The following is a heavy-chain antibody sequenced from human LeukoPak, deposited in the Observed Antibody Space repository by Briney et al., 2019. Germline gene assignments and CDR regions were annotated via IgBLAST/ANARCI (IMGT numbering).Heavy chain of an antibody. CDR3: ARVPDY. Sequence: ASLKVSCRPSGYTFSGYYMHWVGHAPGQGLEWMGWINPNSGGTNYAQKFQGRVTMTRDTSISTAYMELSRLRSDDTAVYYCARVPDYWGQGTLVTVSS. CDR2: INPNSGGT. CDR1: GYTFSGYY. J-gene: IGHJ4*02. V-gene: IGHV1-2*02.